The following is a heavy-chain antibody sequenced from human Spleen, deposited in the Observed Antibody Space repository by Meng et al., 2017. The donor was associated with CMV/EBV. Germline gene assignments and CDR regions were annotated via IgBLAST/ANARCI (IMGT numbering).Heavy chain of an antibody. Sequence: SETLSLTCTVSGYSIGSGYYWGWIRQPPGKGLEWIANIHNSGSTYYNPSLKSRVAISLDTSKNQFSLKLTSVTATDTAVYYCARDADPFDIWGQGTMVTVSS. CDR1: GYSIGSGYY. J-gene: IGHJ3*02. CDR3: ARDADPFDI. V-gene: IGHV4-38-2*02. CDR2: IHNSGST.